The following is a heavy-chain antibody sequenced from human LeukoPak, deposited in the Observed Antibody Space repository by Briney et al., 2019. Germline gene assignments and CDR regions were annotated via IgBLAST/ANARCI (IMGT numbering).Heavy chain of an antibody. CDR2: ISSSSSYI. J-gene: IGHJ3*02. Sequence: GGSLRLSCAASGFTFSSYSMNWVRQAPGKGLEWVSSISSSSSYIYYADSVKGRFTISRDNSKNTLYLQMNSLRAEDTAVYYCAKTKAGAKDAFDIWGQGTMVTVSS. CDR1: GFTFSSYS. D-gene: IGHD1-14*01. V-gene: IGHV3-21*01. CDR3: AKTKAGAKDAFDI.